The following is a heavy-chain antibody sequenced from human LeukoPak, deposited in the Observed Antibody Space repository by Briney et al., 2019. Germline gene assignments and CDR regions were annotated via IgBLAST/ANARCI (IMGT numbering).Heavy chain of an antibody. CDR3: ARDGLVESGYYDSSGYYPYS. CDR2: IHQDGSEK. J-gene: IGHJ4*02. V-gene: IGHV3-7*04. D-gene: IGHD3-22*01. CDR1: RFSFNMYS. Sequence: PGGSLRLSCAASRFSFNMYSMSWVRQAPGKGLEWVANIHQDGSEKYYVDSVKGRFTIPRDNAKNSLYLQMNSLRVEDTAVYYCARDGLVESGYYDSSGYYPYSWGQGTLVTVSS.